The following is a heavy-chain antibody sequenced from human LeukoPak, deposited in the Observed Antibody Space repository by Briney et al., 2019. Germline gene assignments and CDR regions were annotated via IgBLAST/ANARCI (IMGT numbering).Heavy chain of an antibody. D-gene: IGHD3-10*01. Sequence: ASVKVSCKASGYTFTSYDINWVRQATGRGLEWMGWMNPNSGNTGYAQKFQGRVTMTRNTSISTAYMELSSLRSEDTAVYYCASFRGVNDLWAYYYGMDVWGQGTTVTVSS. J-gene: IGHJ6*02. CDR3: ASFRGVNDLWAYYYGMDV. CDR1: GYTFTSYD. V-gene: IGHV1-8*01. CDR2: MNPNSGNT.